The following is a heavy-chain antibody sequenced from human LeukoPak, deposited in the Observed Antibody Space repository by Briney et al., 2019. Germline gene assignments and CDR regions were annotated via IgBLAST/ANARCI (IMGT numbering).Heavy chain of an antibody. Sequence: GGSLRLSCAASGFTFSSYEMNWVRQAPGKGLEWVSAISGSGGSTYYADSVKGRFTISRDNSKNTLYLQMNSLRAEDTALYYCAKTGGIAAAHWGQGTLVTVSS. CDR1: GFTFSSYE. V-gene: IGHV3-23*01. D-gene: IGHD6-13*01. CDR2: ISGSGGST. J-gene: IGHJ4*02. CDR3: AKTGGIAAAH.